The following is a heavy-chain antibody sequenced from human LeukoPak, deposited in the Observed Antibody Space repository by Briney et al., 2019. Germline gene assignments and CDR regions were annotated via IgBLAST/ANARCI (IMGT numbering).Heavy chain of an antibody. D-gene: IGHD6-19*01. Sequence: GESLKISCKGSGYSFTNEWIGWVRQMPGKGLEWMGIIYPGDSDTRYSPSFEGQVTISADKSISTAYLQWSSLKASDTAMYYCARHADTHSSGYYLTIDYWGQGTLVSVSS. V-gene: IGHV5-51*01. J-gene: IGHJ4*02. CDR2: IYPGDSDT. CDR3: ARHADTHSSGYYLTIDY. CDR1: GYSFTNEW.